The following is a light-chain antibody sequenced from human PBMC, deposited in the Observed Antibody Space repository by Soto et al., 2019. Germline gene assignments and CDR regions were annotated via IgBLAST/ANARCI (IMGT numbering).Light chain of an antibody. V-gene: IGKV3-11*01. CDR1: QSVSRY. CDR3: QQYGSSPLT. J-gene: IGKJ4*01. CDR2: HAS. Sequence: EIVLTQSPATLSLSPGERATLSCRASQSVSRYLAWYQQKPGQAPRLLIYHASNRATGIPARFSGSGSGTDFTLTISSLEPEDFAIYYCQQYGSSPLTFGGGTKVEIK.